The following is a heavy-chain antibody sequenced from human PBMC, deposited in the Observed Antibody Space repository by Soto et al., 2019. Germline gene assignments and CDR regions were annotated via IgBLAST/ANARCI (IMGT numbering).Heavy chain of an antibody. D-gene: IGHD2-15*01. V-gene: IGHV1-69*02. CDR1: GGTFSSYT. CDR2: IIPILGLA. J-gene: IGHJ6*02. Sequence: QVQLVQSGAEVKKPGSSVKVSCKASGGTFSSYTISWVRQAPGQGLEWMGRIIPILGLANYAQKFQGRVTISADKATGITYVGRSSPKSEDTAVYYCARSEAKIVVANWYYYGMGVWGQGNTVTVFS. CDR3: ARSEAKIVVANWYYYGMGV.